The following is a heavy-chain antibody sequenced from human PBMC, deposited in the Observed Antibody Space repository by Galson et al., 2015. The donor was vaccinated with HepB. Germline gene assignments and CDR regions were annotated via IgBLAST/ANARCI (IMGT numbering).Heavy chain of an antibody. Sequence: SLRLSCAASGFTLSDYYMDWVRQAPGKGLEWLARTRDKANGYTTEYAASVKGRFTISRDDSKNSLLLLMNNLRTEDTAVYYCARSTYDSRSRTRCSDCWGQGTLVTVSS. J-gene: IGHJ4*02. CDR2: TRDKANGYTT. D-gene: IGHD3-16*01. V-gene: IGHV3-72*01. CDR3: ARSTYDSRSRTRCSDC. CDR1: GFTLSDYY.